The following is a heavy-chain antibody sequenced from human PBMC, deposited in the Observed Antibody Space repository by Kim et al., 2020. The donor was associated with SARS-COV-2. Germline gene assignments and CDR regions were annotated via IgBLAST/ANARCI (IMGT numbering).Heavy chain of an antibody. V-gene: IGHV4-59*01. CDR3: ASSSYYYDSSGYYHAGFDY. J-gene: IGHJ4*02. Sequence: SRVTISVDTSKNQFSLKLSSVTAADTAVYYCASSSYYYDSSGYYHAGFDYWGQGTLVTVSS. D-gene: IGHD3-22*01.